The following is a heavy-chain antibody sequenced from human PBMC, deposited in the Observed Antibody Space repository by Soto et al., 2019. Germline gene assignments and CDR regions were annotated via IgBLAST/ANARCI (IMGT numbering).Heavy chain of an antibody. J-gene: IGHJ5*02. V-gene: IGHV4-39*01. CDR1: GGSISSSSYY. CDR3: ERHAATSPNLFDP. D-gene: IGHD1-26*01. CDR2: IYYSGST. Sequence: PSETLSLTCTVSGGSISSSSYYWGWIRQPPGKGLEWIGSIYYSGSTYYNPSLKSRVTISVDTSKNQFSLKLSSVTAADTAVYYCERHAATSPNLFDPRGQGTLVTVSS.